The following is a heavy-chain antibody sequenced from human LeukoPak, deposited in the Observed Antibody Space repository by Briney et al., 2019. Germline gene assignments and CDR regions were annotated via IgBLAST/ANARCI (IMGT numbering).Heavy chain of an antibody. V-gene: IGHV4-59*01. J-gene: IGHJ4*02. CDR1: GGSISSYY. CDR3: AIHYGSGTSNVY. Sequence: SETLSLTCTVSGGSISSYYWSWIRQPPGKGLECIGYIYYSGSTNYNPSLKSRVTISVDTSKNQFFLKPSSVTAADTAVYYGAIHYGSGTSNVYWGQGTLVTVSS. CDR2: IYYSGST. D-gene: IGHD3-10*01.